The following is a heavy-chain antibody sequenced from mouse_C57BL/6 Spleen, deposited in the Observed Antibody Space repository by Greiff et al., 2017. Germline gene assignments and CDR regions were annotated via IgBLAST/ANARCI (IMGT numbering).Heavy chain of an antibody. CDR3: ARSEDYLDY. CDR1: GYTFTDYY. CDR2: INPYNGGT. Sequence: EVQLQQSGPVLVKPGASVKMSCKASGYTFTDYYMNWVKQSHGKSLEWIGVINPYNGGTSYNQKFKGKATLTVDKSSSTAYMELNSLTSEDSAVYYCARSEDYLDYWGQGTTLTVSS. J-gene: IGHJ2*01. V-gene: IGHV1-19*01.